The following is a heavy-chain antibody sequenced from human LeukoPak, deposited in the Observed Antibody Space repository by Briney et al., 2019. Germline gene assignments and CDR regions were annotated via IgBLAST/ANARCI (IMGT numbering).Heavy chain of an antibody. CDR3: ASTCYDSSGYYVDF. V-gene: IGHV1-8*02. CDR1: GGTFSSYA. CDR2: MNPNSGNT. Sequence: ASVKVSCKASGGTFSSYAISWVRQATGQGLEWMGWMNPNSGNTGYAQKFQGRVTMTRDTSISTAHMELSSLRAEDTAVYYCASTCYDSSGYYVDFWGQGTLVTVSS. J-gene: IGHJ4*02. D-gene: IGHD3-22*01.